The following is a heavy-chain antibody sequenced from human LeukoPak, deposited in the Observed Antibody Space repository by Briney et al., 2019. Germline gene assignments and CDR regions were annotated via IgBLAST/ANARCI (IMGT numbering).Heavy chain of an antibody. CDR1: GYTFTSYY. V-gene: IGHV1-2*02. D-gene: IGHD1-26*01. Sequence: GASVKVSCKASGYTFTSYYMHWVRRAPGQGREWMGWINPNSGGTNYAQKFQGRVTMTRDTSISTAYMELSRLRSDDTAVYYCARDHGGSYLGFDYWGQGTLVTVSS. CDR3: ARDHGGSYLGFDY. J-gene: IGHJ4*02. CDR2: INPNSGGT.